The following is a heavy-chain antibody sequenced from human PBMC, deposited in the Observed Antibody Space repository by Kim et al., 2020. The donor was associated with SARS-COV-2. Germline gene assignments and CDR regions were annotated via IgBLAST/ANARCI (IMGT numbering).Heavy chain of an antibody. CDR3: ARVKSTVDY. CDR2: GST. Sequence: GSTNYNPSLKSRVTISVDPSKNQFSLKLSSVTAADTAVYYCARVKSTVDYWGQGTLVTVSS. D-gene: IGHD4-17*01. J-gene: IGHJ4*02. V-gene: IGHV4-34*01.